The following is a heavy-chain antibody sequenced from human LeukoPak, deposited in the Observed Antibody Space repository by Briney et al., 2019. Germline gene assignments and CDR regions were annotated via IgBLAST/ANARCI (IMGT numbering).Heavy chain of an antibody. D-gene: IGHD1/OR15-1a*01. CDR2: INPYSGGT. CDR1: GYSFTDYY. CDR3: ARAEWSATTKFDY. J-gene: IGHJ4*02. V-gene: IGHV1-2*02. Sequence: GASVTVSCKASGYSFTDYYMHWVRQAPGQGLEWMGWINPYSGGTNYAQGFQGRVTMTRDTSISTAYMELSRLRSDDTAVYYCARAEWSATTKFDYWGQETLVTVSS.